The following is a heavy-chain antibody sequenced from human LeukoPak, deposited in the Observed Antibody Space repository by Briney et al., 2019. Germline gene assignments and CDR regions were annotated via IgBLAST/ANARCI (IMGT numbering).Heavy chain of an antibody. CDR2: ISGSGGST. CDR3: ARDPRGYSTEDY. V-gene: IGHV3-23*01. Sequence: GGSLRLSCAASGFTFSSYAMSWVRQAPGKGLEWVSAISGSGGSTYYADSVKGRFTISRDNSKNTLYLQMNSLRAEDTAVYYCARDPRGYSTEDYWGQGTLVTVSS. D-gene: IGHD3-22*01. CDR1: GFTFSSYA. J-gene: IGHJ4*02.